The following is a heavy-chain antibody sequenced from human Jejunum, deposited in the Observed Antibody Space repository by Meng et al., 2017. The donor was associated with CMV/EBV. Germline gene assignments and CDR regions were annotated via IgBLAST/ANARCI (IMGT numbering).Heavy chain of an antibody. CDR1: FMFSDYW. CDR2: IKGDGSAK. D-gene: IGHD2-2*01. CDR3: AKWVVPPGVGYGLDV. Sequence: FMFSDYWMRWVSQAPGKGLEWVANIKGDGSAKYSADSVKGRFTIARDNAKWTLYLQMTSLRVEDTAVYYCAKWVVPPGVGYGLDVWGQGTTVTVSS. V-gene: IGHV3-7*01. J-gene: IGHJ6*02.